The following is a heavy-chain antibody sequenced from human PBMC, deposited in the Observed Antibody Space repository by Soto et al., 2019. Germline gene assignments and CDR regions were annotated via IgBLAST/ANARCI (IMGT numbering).Heavy chain of an antibody. CDR1: GGSISSGGYY. CDR3: ARAPHYYYYGMDV. J-gene: IGHJ6*02. V-gene: IGHV4-31*02. Sequence: LCGGSISSGGYYWSWIRQHPGKGLEWIGYIYYSGSTYYNPSLKSRVTISVDTSKNQFSLKLSSVTAADTAVYYCARAPHYYYYGMDVWGQGTTVTVSS. CDR2: IYYSGST.